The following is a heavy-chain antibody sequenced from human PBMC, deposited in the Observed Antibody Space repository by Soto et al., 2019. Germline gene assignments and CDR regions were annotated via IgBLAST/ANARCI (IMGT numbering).Heavy chain of an antibody. J-gene: IGHJ4*02. V-gene: IGHV3-15*07. CDR2: IKSKTDGGTT. CDR1: GFTFSNAW. D-gene: IGHD6-19*01. CDR3: TLRIAVAGPFDY. Sequence: GGSLRLCCAASGFTFSNAWMNWVRQAPGKGLEWVGRIKSKTDGGTTDYAAPVKGRFTISRDDSKNTLYLQMNSLKTEDTAVYYCTLRIAVAGPFDYWGQGTLVTVSS.